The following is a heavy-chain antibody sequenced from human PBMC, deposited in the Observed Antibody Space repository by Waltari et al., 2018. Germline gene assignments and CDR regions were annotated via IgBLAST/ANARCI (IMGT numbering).Heavy chain of an antibody. J-gene: IGHJ6*03. CDR1: GGSCSGYY. CDR2: INHSGST. D-gene: IGHD2-2*01. CDR3: ARSGRAGRLLSGAYYYMDV. V-gene: IGHV4-34*01. Sequence: QVQLQQWGAGRLKPSETLSLTFAVYGGSCSGYYRSWIRQPPGTGLEWIWEINHSGSTNYNPSLKSRVTISVDTSKNQFSLKLSSVTAADTAVYYCARSGRAGRLLSGAYYYMDVWGKGTTVTISS.